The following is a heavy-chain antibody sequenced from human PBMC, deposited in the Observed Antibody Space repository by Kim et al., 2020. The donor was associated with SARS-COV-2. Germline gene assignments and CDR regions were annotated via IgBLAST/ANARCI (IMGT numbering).Heavy chain of an antibody. Sequence: ASVKVSCKVSGYTLTELSMHWVRQAPGKGLEWMGGFDPEDGETIYAQKFQGRVTMTEDTSTDTAYMELSSLRSEDTAVYYCATPSRITIFYAFDIWGQGTMVTVSS. CDR1: GYTLTELS. CDR3: ATPSRITIFYAFDI. V-gene: IGHV1-24*01. J-gene: IGHJ3*02. D-gene: IGHD3-3*01. CDR2: FDPEDGET.